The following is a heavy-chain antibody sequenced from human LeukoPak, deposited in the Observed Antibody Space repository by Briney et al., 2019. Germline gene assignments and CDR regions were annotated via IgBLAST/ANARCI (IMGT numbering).Heavy chain of an antibody. V-gene: IGHV3-30-3*01. J-gene: IGHJ4*02. Sequence: PGRSLRLSCAASGFTFSSYAMHWVRQAPGKGLEWVAVISYDGSNKYYADSVKGRFTISRDNSKNTLYLQMNSLRAEDTAVYYYARDGVYYYDSSGYAYYFDYWGQGTLVTVSS. CDR3: ARDGVYYYDSSGYAYYFDY. D-gene: IGHD3-22*01. CDR1: GFTFSSYA. CDR2: ISYDGSNK.